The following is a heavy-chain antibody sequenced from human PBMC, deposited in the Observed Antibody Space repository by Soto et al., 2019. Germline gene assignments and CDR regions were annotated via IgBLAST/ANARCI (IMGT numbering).Heavy chain of an antibody. CDR2: IIPIFGTA. V-gene: IGHV1-69*05. J-gene: IGHJ4*02. D-gene: IGHD4-4*01. CDR3: ACGVTSRSFVS. Sequence: QVQLVQSGAEVKKPGSSVKVSCKASGGTFSSYAISWVRQAPGQGLEWMGGIIPIFGTANYAQKFQGRVTITPDESTGTAYMELSCLRSEDTDVGYCACGVTSRSFVSWGQGTMVAVSS. CDR1: GGTFSSYA.